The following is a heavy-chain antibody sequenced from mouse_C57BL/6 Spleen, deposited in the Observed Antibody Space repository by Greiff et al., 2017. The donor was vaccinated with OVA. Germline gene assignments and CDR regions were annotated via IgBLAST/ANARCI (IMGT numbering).Heavy chain of an antibody. Sequence: QVQLQQPGAELVRPGSSVTLSCKASGYTFTSYWMHWVKQRPIQGLEWIGNIDPSDSETHYNQKFKDKATLTVDKSSSTAYMQLSSLTSEDAAVYCCARGGTVVGYAMDYWGQGTSVTVSS. CDR1: GYTFTSYW. J-gene: IGHJ4*01. CDR3: ARGGTVVGYAMDY. CDR2: IDPSDSET. V-gene: IGHV1-52*01. D-gene: IGHD1-1*01.